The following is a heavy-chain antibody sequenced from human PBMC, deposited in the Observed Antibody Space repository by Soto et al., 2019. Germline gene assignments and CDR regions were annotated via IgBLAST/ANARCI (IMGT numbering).Heavy chain of an antibody. CDR1: GYTFTSYS. CDR3: ARLQWELLGGYYFDY. D-gene: IGHD1-26*01. V-gene: IGHV1-18*04. Sequence: ASVKVSCKASGYTFTSYSIIWVRQAPGQGLEWMGWIGPYNRNTHHTQKLQGRVTLTTDTSTTTAYMELRSLRSDDTAVYYCARLQWELLGGYYFDYWGQRTPVTVSS. J-gene: IGHJ4*02. CDR2: IGPYNRNT.